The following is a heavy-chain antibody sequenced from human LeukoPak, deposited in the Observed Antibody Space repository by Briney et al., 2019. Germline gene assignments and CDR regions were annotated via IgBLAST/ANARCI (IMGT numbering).Heavy chain of an antibody. V-gene: IGHV3-21*01. D-gene: IGHD5-24*01. J-gene: IGHJ4*02. CDR1: GFTFSSYS. CDR3: ARDYKYAFDN. Sequence: NSGGSLRLSCAASGFTFSSYSMNWVRQAPGKGLEWVSSISSSSSYIYYADSVKGRFTISGDKAKNSLYLQMNSLRVEDTAVYYCARDYKYAFDNWGQGTLVTVSS. CDR2: ISSSSSYI.